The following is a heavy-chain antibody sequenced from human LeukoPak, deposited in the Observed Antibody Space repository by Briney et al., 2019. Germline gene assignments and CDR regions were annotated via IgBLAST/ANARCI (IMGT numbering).Heavy chain of an antibody. D-gene: IGHD2-15*01. V-gene: IGHV3-21*01. Sequence: GGSLRLSCASSGFTFNSYTMNWVRQAPGKGLEWVSSIGTSRSYIYYADSVKGRFTISRDSSNNTLFLQMNSLRAEDTAVYYCARESNRRLHYYGIDVWGLGTTVTVSS. CDR2: IGTSRSYI. CDR1: GFTFNSYT. J-gene: IGHJ6*02. CDR3: ARESNRRLHYYGIDV.